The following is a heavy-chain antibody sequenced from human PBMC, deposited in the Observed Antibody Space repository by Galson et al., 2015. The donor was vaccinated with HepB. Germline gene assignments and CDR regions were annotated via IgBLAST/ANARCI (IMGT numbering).Heavy chain of an antibody. CDR2: IWYDGSNK. V-gene: IGHV3-33*01. CDR1: GFTFSSYG. D-gene: IGHD5-24*01. Sequence: SLRLSCAASGFTFSSYGMHWVRQAPGKGLEWVAVIWYDGSNKYYADSVKGRFTISRDNSKNTLYLQMNSLRAEDTAVYYCARDGYNTALDYWGRGTLVTVSS. CDR3: ARDGYNTALDY. J-gene: IGHJ4*02.